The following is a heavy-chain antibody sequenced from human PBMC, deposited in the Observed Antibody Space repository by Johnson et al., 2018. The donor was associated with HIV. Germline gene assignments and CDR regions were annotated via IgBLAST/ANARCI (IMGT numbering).Heavy chain of an antibody. CDR3: ARASGYYLSVAFDI. CDR1: GFTFSSYD. Sequence: VQLVESGGGLVQPGGSLRLSCAASGFTFSSYDMHWVRQATGKGLEWVSAIGTAGDTYYPGSVKGRFTISRENAKNSLYLQMNSLRAGDTAVYYCARASGYYLSVAFDIWGQGTMVTVSS. J-gene: IGHJ3*02. V-gene: IGHV3-13*01. CDR2: IGTAGDT. D-gene: IGHD3-22*01.